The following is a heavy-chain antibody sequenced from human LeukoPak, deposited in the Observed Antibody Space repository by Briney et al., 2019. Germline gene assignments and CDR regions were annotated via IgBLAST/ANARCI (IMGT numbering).Heavy chain of an antibody. Sequence: GGSLRLSCAASKFTFSHFGMHWVRQAPGKGLEWVAVIWNDGSNQYYAESVKGRFTVSRDNSQNMVYLQMNSLRAEDTAVYYCSTAKFDNWGQGTLVTVSS. V-gene: IGHV3-33*01. CDR2: IWNDGSNQ. CDR3: STAKFDN. J-gene: IGHJ4*02. CDR1: KFTFSHFG.